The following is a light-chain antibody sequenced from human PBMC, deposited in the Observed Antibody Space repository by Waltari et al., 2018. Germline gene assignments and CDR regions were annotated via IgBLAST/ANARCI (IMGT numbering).Light chain of an antibody. V-gene: IGLV9-49*01. CDR1: SGYSNYK. CDR3: GTEHGSGSTFVYV. J-gene: IGLJ1*01. CDR2: VGTGGIVG. Sequence: QPVLTQPPSASASLGAPVTLTCTLTSGYSNYKVDWYQQRQGKGPRFVMRVGTGGIVGSKGDDIPDRFSVSGSGLNRFLTIKNIQEEDESDYHCGTEHGSGSTFVYVFGPGTKVTVL.